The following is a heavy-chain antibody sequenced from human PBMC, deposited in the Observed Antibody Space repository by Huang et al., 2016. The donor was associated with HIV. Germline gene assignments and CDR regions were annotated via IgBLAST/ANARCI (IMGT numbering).Heavy chain of an antibody. Sequence: EVQLVESGGGLVKPGGSLRLSCAASGFTFSNAWMNWVRQAPGKGLEWVGRIKSKTDGGTTDYAAPVKGRFTISRDDSKKTLYLQMNSLKTEDTAVYYCTTVKSGYELYYYYYYMDVWGKGTTVTVSS. CDR3: TTVKSGYELYYYYYYMDV. CDR2: IKSKTDGGTT. CDR1: GFTFSNAW. V-gene: IGHV3-15*01. D-gene: IGHD5-12*01. J-gene: IGHJ6*03.